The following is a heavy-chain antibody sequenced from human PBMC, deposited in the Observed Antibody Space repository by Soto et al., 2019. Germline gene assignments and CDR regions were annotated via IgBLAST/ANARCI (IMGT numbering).Heavy chain of an antibody. J-gene: IGHJ3*02. CDR3: ARQVVVAATAAFDI. CDR1: GYTFTSYG. D-gene: IGHD2-15*01. V-gene: IGHV1-18*01. Sequence: ASVKVSCKASGYTFTSYGISWVRQAPGQGLEWMGWISAYNGNTNYAQKLQGRVTMTTDTSTSTAYMELRSLRSEDTAVYYCARQVVVAATAAFDIWGQGTMVTVSS. CDR2: ISAYNGNT.